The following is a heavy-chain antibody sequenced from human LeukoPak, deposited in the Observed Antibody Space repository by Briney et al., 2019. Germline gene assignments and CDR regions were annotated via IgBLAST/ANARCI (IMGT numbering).Heavy chain of an antibody. Sequence: SVKVSCKASGGTFSSYAISWVRRAPGQGLEWMGGIIPIFGTANYAQKFQGRVTITADESTSTAYMKLSSLRSEDTAVYYCARDRAMEQLLDYFDYWGQGTLVTVSS. V-gene: IGHV1-69*13. CDR1: GGTFSSYA. D-gene: IGHD6-6*01. CDR2: IIPIFGTA. J-gene: IGHJ4*02. CDR3: ARDRAMEQLLDYFDY.